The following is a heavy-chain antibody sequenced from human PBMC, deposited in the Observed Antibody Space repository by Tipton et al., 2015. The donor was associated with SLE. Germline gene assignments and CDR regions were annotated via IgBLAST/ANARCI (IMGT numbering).Heavy chain of an antibody. J-gene: IGHJ3*02. D-gene: IGHD7-27*01. Sequence: SLRLSCAASGFTFSSYGMSWVRQAPGKGLEWVSVIYSGGSSTYYADSVKGRFTISRDNSKNTLYMQMNSLRAEDTAVYYCAKNRAGDDDAFDIWGQGTMVTASS. V-gene: IGHV3-23*03. CDR2: IYSGGSST. CDR3: AKNRAGDDDAFDI. CDR1: GFTFSSYG.